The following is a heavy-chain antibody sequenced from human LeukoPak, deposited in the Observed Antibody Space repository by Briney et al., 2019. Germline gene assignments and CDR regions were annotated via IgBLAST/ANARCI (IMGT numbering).Heavy chain of an antibody. CDR2: IYYSGST. V-gene: IGHV4-30-4*01. D-gene: IGHD5-12*01. Sequence: SETLSLTCTVSGGSISSGDYYWSWIRQPPGKGLEWIGYIYYSGSTYYNPSLKSRVTISVDTSKNQFSLKLSSVTAADTAVYYCARYSGTLNWVDPWGQVTLVTGCS. CDR1: GGSISSGDYY. J-gene: IGHJ5*01. CDR3: ARYSGTLNWVDP.